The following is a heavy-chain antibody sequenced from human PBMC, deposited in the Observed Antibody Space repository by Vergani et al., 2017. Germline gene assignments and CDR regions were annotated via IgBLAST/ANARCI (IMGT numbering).Heavy chain of an antibody. J-gene: IGHJ6*03. CDR3: ARWAXYSSSSGYYYYMDV. Sequence: QVQLQQWGAGLLKPSETLSLTCAVYGGSFSGYYWSWIRQPPGKGLEWIGEINHSGGTNYNPSLKSRVTISADTSKNQFSLKLSSVTAADTAVYYCARWAXYSSSSGYYYYMDVWGKGTTVTVSS. CDR1: GGSFSGYY. D-gene: IGHD6-6*01. CDR2: INHSGGT. V-gene: IGHV4-34*01.